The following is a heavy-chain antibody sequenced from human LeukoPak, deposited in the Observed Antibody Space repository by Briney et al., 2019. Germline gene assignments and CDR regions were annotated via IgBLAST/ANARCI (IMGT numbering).Heavy chain of an antibody. Sequence: GGSLRLSCAAAGFSFGSYAMSWVRQAPGRGLEWVSGISDNGGGTYYGDSVKGRFTISRDNSKNMLYLQMNSLRAEDTATYYCAKGTTYYDILTGYGYPYYFDYWGQGTLVTVSS. V-gene: IGHV3-23*01. CDR2: ISDNGGGT. CDR3: AKGTTYYDILTGYGYPYYFDY. D-gene: IGHD3-9*01. CDR1: GFSFGSYA. J-gene: IGHJ4*02.